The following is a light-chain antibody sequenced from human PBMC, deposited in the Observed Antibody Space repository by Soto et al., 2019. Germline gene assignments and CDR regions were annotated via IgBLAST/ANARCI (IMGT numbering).Light chain of an antibody. V-gene: IGLV1-40*01. J-gene: IGLJ2*01. Sequence: QLVLTQPPSVSGAPGQRVTISWTGSSSNIGAGYDVHWYQQLPGTAPKLLIYGNSNRPSGVPDRFSGSKSGTSASLAITGLQAEDEADYYCQSYDSSLSGYVVFGGGTQLTVL. CDR3: QSYDSSLSGYVV. CDR2: GNS. CDR1: SSNIGAGYD.